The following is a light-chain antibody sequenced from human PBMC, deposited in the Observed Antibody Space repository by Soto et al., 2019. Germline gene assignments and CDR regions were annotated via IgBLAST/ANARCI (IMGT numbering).Light chain of an antibody. CDR2: DVV. CDR3: SSYTSTMTNV. CDR1: SSDVGGFNS. J-gene: IGLJ1*01. V-gene: IGLV2-14*03. Sequence: QSAQTQPASVSGSPGQSITISCTGTSSDVGGFNSVSWYQLRPGTAPKLILYDVVDRPSGVSYRFSGSKSGNTASLTISGLQAADEADYFCSSYTSTMTNVFGSGTKVTVL.